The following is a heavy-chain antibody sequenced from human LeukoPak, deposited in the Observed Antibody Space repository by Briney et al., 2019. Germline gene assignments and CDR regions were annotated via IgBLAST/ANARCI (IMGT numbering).Heavy chain of an antibody. J-gene: IGHJ6*02. CDR2: IYTSGST. CDR3: ARAHDSSGYARYYYYGMDV. Sequence: SETLSVTCTVSGGSISSDYWSWIRQPAGKGLEWIGRIYTSGSTNYNPSLKSRVTMSVDTSKNQFSLKLSSVTAADTAVYYCARAHDSSGYARYYYYGMDVWGQGTTVTVSS. V-gene: IGHV4-4*07. D-gene: IGHD3-22*01. CDR1: GGSISSDY.